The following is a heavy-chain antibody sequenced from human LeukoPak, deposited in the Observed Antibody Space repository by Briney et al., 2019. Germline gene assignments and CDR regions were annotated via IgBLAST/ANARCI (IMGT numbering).Heavy chain of an antibody. CDR2: INGHGSEI. J-gene: IGHJ5*02. CDR1: GFTFSMSW. CDR3: LRAYLPGGWFDP. D-gene: IGHD2-21*01. Sequence: PGGSLRLSCAASGFTFSMSWMTWVRQAPGKGLERVASINGHGSEIHYVDSVKGRFTISRDNANDSLYLQMNSLTAEDTAMYYCLRAYLPGGWFDPWGQGTLVTVSS. V-gene: IGHV3-7*04.